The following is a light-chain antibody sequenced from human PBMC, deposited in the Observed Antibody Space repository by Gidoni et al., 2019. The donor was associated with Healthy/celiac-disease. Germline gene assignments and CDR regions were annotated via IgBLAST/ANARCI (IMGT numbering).Light chain of an antibody. CDR2: GAS. J-gene: IGKJ1*01. CDR3: QQYNNGPPST. CDR1: LSVRSN. Sequence: EIVMTQPPATLYVSPGETATLSCRASLSVRSNLAWSQQKPGQAPKRLLYGASTRATGIPARFSGSGSGTECTLTISSLQSEDFAVYYCQQYNNGPPSTFGQGTKVEFK. V-gene: IGKV3-15*01.